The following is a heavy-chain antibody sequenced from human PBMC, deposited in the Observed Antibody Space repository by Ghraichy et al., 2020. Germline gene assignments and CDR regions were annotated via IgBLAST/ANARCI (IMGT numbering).Heavy chain of an antibody. CDR2: INPSDSDI. D-gene: IGHD6-19*01. J-gene: IGHJ3*02. Sequence: GESLNISCMGFGYTFTSYWIGWVRQMPGKGLESMGIINPSDSDIRDSPSFQGQVTISADKSISTAYLQWSSLKASDTAIYYCARLLGVGNTRGWRKNDAFEIWGQGTMVTVSS. V-gene: IGHV5-51*01. CDR1: GYTFTSYW. CDR3: ARLLGVGNTRGWRKNDAFEI.